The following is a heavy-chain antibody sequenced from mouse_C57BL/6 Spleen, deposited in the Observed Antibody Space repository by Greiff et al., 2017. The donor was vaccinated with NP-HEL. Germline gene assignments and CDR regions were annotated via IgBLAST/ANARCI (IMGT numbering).Heavy chain of an antibody. CDR3: ARDGDDGSSYWYFDV. V-gene: IGHV5-16*01. CDR2: INYDGSST. J-gene: IGHJ1*03. CDR1: GFTFSDYY. Sequence: EVMLVESEGGLVQPGRSMKLSCTASGFTFSDYYMAWVRQVPEKGLEWVANINYDGSSTYYLDSLKSRFIISRDNAKNILYLQMSSLKSEDTATYYCARDGDDGSSYWYFDVWGTGTTVTVSS. D-gene: IGHD1-1*01.